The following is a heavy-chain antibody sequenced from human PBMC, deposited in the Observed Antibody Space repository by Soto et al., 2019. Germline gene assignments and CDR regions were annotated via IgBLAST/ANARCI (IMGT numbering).Heavy chain of an antibody. V-gene: IGHV4-59*01. D-gene: IGHD3-10*01. CDR2: IYYSGST. CDR3: ARDRRLCFGELLPPGYYYYGRDV. Sequence: SETLSLTCTVSGGSISSYYWSWIRQPPGKGLEWIGYIYYSGSTNYNPSLKSRVTISVDTSKNQFSLKLSSVTAADTAVYYCARDRRLCFGELLPPGYYYYGRDVWGKGTRVTVSS. CDR1: GGSISSYY. J-gene: IGHJ6*04.